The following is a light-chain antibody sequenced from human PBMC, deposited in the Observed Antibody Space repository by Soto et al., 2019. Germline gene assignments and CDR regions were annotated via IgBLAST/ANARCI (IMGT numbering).Light chain of an antibody. CDR3: QQSYSTPPWT. Sequence: DLQMTQSPSSLSASVGDRVTITCRASQSISSYLNWYQQKPGKAPKLLIYAASSLQSGVPSGFSGSGSGTDFTLTISSLQPEDFATYYCQQSYSTPPWTFGQGTKVEIK. V-gene: IGKV1-39*01. CDR1: QSISSY. CDR2: AAS. J-gene: IGKJ1*01.